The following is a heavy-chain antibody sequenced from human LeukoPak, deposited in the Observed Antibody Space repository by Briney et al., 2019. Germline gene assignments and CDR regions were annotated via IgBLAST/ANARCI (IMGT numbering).Heavy chain of an antibody. Sequence: PSETLSLTCTVSGGSISSSSYYWGWIRQPPGKGLEWIGSIYYTGSTYYNPSLKSRVTISVDTSKNQFSLKLSSGTAADTAVNYCARHTDTAMVTNDYFDYWGQGTLVTVSS. CDR2: IYYTGST. V-gene: IGHV4-39*01. J-gene: IGHJ4*02. CDR1: GGSISSSSYY. CDR3: ARHTDTAMVTNDYFDY. D-gene: IGHD5-18*01.